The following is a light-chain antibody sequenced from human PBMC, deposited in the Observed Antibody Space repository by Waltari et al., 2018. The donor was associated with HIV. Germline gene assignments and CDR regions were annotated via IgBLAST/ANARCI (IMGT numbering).Light chain of an antibody. J-gene: IGLJ3*02. CDR2: DNI. CDR3: QSYDSSLRV. Sequence: QSVLTQPPSVSGAPGQRVTISCTGSSSNIRAGYDVHWYQQLPGTAPKLLIYDNINRPSGVPDRFSGSKSGTSASLAITGLQAEDEADYYCQSYDSSLRVFGGGTKLTVL. CDR1: SSNIRAGYD. V-gene: IGLV1-40*01.